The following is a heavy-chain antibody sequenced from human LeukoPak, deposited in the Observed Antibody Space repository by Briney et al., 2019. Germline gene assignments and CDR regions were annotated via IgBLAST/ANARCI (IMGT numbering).Heavy chain of an antibody. CDR3: AREGVGTIGYLEVGFVP. D-gene: IGHD3-3*02. CDR2: MNPNSGNT. CDR1: GYTFTGYY. Sequence: ASVKVSCKASGYTFTGYYMHWVRQATGQGLEWMGWMNPNSGNTGYAQKFQGRVTMTRSTSISTAYMELSSLRSEDTAVYYCAREGVGTIGYLEVGFVPWGQGTLVTVSS. J-gene: IGHJ5*02. V-gene: IGHV1-8*02.